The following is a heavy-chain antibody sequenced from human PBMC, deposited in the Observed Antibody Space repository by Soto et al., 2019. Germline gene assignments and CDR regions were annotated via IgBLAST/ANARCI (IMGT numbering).Heavy chain of an antibody. CDR2: IYHSGST. D-gene: IGHD5-12*01. J-gene: IGHJ4*02. CDR1: GGSISSGGYS. CDR3: ARERVGSGYDFFDY. V-gene: IGHV4-30-2*01. Sequence: QVQLQESGPGLVKPSQTLSLTCAVSGGSISSGGYSWSWIRQPPGKGLEWIGYIYHSGSTYYNPSLKSRVTISVDRSKNQFSLKLSSVTAADTAVYYCARERVGSGYDFFDYWGQGTLVTVSS.